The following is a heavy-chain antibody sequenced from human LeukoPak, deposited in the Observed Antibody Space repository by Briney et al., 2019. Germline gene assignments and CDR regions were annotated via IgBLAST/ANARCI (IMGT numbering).Heavy chain of an antibody. CDR1: GFTFSSYW. V-gene: IGHV4-34*01. Sequence: GSLRLSCAASGFTFSSYWMSWIRQPPGKGLEWIGEINHSGSTNYNPSLKSRVTISVDTSKNQFSLKLSSVTAADTAVYYCARGGSSSPFDYYYYYGMDVWGQGTTVTVSS. CDR2: INHSGST. J-gene: IGHJ6*02. D-gene: IGHD6-6*01. CDR3: ARGGSSSPFDYYYYYGMDV.